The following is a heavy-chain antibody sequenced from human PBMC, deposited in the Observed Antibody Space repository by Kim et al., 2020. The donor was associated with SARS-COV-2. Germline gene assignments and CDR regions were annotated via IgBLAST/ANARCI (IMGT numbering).Heavy chain of an antibody. V-gene: IGHV5-51*01. J-gene: IGHJ4*02. D-gene: IGHD2-15*01. CDR3: ARLPTPAVVVAPY. Sequence: YIPSFQGQVTISADKSISTAYLQWSSLKASDTAMYYCARLPTPAVVVAPYWGQGTLVTVSS.